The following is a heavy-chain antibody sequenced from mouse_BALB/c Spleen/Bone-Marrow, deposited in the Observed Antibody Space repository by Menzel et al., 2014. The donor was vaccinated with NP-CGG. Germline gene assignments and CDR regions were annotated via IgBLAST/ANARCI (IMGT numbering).Heavy chain of an antibody. Sequence: VKLQESVAELVKPGASVKLSCKASGYIFTNYWMHWVKQRPGQGLSWIGEINPTNGRSNYNEKFKSKATLTVDKSSSPAYMELSSLTSEDSAVYYCARRGDYYGAMDYWGQGTSVTVSS. D-gene: IGHD1-1*01. CDR3: ARRGDYYGAMDY. CDR2: INPTNGRS. J-gene: IGHJ4*01. V-gene: IGHV1S81*02. CDR1: GYIFTNYW.